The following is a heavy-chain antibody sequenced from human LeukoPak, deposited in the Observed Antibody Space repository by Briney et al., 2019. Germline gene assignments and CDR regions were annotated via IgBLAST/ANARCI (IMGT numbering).Heavy chain of an antibody. V-gene: IGHV3-53*01. Sequence: GGSLRLSCTVSGFTVSSNSMSWVRQAPGKGLEWVSFIYSGGNTHYSGSVKGRVTISRDDSRNTLYLRMNNLRAEDTAIYYCAKRRTSYSNSPSDYWGQGTLVTVSS. CDR2: IYSGGNT. CDR1: GFTVSSNS. J-gene: IGHJ4*02. CDR3: AKRRTSYSNSPSDY. D-gene: IGHD6-6*01.